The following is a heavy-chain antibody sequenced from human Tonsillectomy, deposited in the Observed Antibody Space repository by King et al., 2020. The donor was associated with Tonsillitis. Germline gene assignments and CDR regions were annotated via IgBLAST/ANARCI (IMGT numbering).Heavy chain of an antibody. J-gene: IGHJ4*02. D-gene: IGHD2/OR15-2a*01. V-gene: IGHV1-69*09. CDR3: AREGTSSAFDY. CDR1: GGTFSSYA. Sequence: VQLVESGAEVKKPGSSVKVSCKASGGTFSSYAISWVRQAPGQGLEWMGRIIPILGIANYAQKFQDKVTITADKSTNTAYLGLSSLRSEDTAVYYCAREGTSSAFDYWGQGTLVTVSS. CDR2: IIPILGIA.